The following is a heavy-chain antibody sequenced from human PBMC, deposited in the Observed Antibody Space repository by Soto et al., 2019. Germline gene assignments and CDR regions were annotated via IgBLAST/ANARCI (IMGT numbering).Heavy chain of an antibody. D-gene: IGHD6-19*01. CDR3: ARVWYSSGWYYYGMDV. V-gene: IGHV4-59*01. CDR2: IYYSGST. J-gene: IGHJ6*02. Sequence: PSETLSLTCTVSGGYISSYYLSWIRKTPGKGLEWIGYIYYSGSTNYNPSLKSRVTISVDTSKNQFSLKLSSVTAADTAVYYCARVWYSSGWYYYGMDVWGQGTTVTVSS. CDR1: GGYISSYY.